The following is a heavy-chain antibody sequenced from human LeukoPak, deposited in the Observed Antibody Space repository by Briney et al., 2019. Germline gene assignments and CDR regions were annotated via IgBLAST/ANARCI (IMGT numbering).Heavy chain of an antibody. CDR3: ARFSVEQWLVELGYFDY. J-gene: IGHJ4*02. CDR1: GYSFTSYW. V-gene: IGHV5-51*01. Sequence: GESLKISCKGSGYSFTSYWIGWVRQMPGKGLEWMGIIYPGDSDTRYSPSLQGQVTISADKSISTAYLQWSSLKASDTAMYYCARFSVEQWLVELGYFDYWGQGTLVTVSS. D-gene: IGHD6-19*01. CDR2: IYPGDSDT.